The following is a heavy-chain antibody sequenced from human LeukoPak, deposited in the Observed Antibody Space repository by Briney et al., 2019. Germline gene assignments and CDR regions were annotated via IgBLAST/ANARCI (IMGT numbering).Heavy chain of an antibody. D-gene: IGHD1-26*01. CDR3: ARVGGSRVGLYYFDY. CDR1: EFTFSSYS. CDR2: ISSSSSYI. J-gene: IGHJ4*02. V-gene: IGHV3-21*01. Sequence: GGSLRLSCAASEFTFSSYSMNWVRQAPGKGLEWVSSISSSSSYIYYADSVKGRFTISRDNAKNSLYLQMNSLRAEDTAVYYCARVGGSRVGLYYFDYWGQGTLVTVSS.